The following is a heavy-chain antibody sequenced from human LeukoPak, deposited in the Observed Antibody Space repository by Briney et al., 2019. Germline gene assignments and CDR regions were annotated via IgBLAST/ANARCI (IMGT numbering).Heavy chain of an antibody. V-gene: IGHV1-18*04. CDR2: ISAYNGNT. J-gene: IGHJ4*02. Sequence: ASVKVSCKASGYTFTGYYLHWVRQAPGQGLEWMGWISAYNGNTNYAQKLQGRVTMTTDTSTSTAYMELRSLRSDDTAVYYCARDRYCSSTSCSRYYFDYWGQGTLVTVSS. CDR3: ARDRYCSSTSCSRYYFDY. CDR1: GYTFTGYY. D-gene: IGHD2-2*01.